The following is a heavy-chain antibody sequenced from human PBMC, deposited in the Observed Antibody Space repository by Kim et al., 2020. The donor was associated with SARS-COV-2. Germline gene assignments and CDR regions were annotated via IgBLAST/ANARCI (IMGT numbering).Heavy chain of an antibody. CDR2: T. D-gene: IGHD3-10*01. J-gene: IGHJ5*02. Sequence: TSYADSVKGRFTISRDNAKNTLYLQMNSLRAEDTAVYYCARAGELGSWFDPWGQGTLVTVSS. CDR3: ARAGELGSWFDP. V-gene: IGHV3-74*01.